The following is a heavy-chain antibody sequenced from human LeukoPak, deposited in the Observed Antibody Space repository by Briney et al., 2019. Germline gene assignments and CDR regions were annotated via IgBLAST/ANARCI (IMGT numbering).Heavy chain of an antibody. CDR1: GDSISSGAYS. J-gene: IGHJ5*02. D-gene: IGHD2-21*01. Sequence: SQTLSLTCVVSGDSISSGAYSWSWIRQPPGKGLEWIGYIFHTGSTFYIPSLKSRVTISVDNSKNQFSLRLSSVTAADTAVYYCARELWFANAPGSWLDPWGQGTLVTVSS. CDR3: ARELWFANAPGSWLDP. V-gene: IGHV4-30-2*01. CDR2: IFHTGST.